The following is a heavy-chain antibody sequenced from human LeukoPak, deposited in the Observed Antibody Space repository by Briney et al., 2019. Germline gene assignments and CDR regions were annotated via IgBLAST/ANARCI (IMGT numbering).Heavy chain of an antibody. V-gene: IGHV4-34*01. J-gene: IGHJ4*02. CDR2: INHSGST. CDR3: ARGGATTGGY. CDR1: GGSFSGYY. Sequence: PSETLSLTCAVYGGSFSGYYWSWIRQPPGKGLEWIGEINHSGSTNYNPSLKSRVTISVDTSKNQFSLKLSSVTAAATAVYYCARGGATTGGYWGQGTLVTVSS. D-gene: IGHD2-8*02.